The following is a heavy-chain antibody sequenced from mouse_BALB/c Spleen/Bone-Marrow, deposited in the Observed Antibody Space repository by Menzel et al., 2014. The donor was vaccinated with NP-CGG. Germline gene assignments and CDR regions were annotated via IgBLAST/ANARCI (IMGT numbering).Heavy chain of an antibody. V-gene: IGHV1-69*02. CDR1: GFTFTNYW. CDR3: VLFGSWTEVSY. J-gene: IGHJ3*01. D-gene: IGHD1-1*01. Sequence: VQLQQSGADLVKPGASVKLSCKASGFTFTNYWMHWVKQRPGQGLEWIGEIDPSDSYTVYNQKFKDKATLTVDKSSSPAYIQLNRLTSEDSAVYFCVLFGSWTEVSYRGQGTLVTVSA. CDR2: IDPSDSYT.